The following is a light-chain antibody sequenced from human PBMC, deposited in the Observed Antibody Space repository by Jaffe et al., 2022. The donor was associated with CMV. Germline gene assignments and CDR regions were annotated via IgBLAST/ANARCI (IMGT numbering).Light chain of an antibody. CDR2: GTS. CDR1: QSLSSST. J-gene: IGKJ1*01. Sequence: EIVLTQSPGTLSLSPGERATLSCRASQSLSSSTLAWYQQKPGQSPRLLMYGTSHRATGIAGRFSGSGAGTDFTLTISRLEPEDFAVYYCHQYDTSPQTFGQGTKVEIK. CDR3: HQYDTSPQT. V-gene: IGKV3-20*01.